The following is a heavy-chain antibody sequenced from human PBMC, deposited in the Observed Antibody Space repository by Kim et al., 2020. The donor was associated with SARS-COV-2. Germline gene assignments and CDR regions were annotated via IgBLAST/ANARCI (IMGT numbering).Heavy chain of an antibody. CDR3: AHYVSGSYDYYYYNGMDV. D-gene: IGHD3-10*01. Sequence: SGPTLVKPTQPLTLTCTFSGFSLSTSGVGVGWIRQPPEKALEWLALIYWDDDKRYSPSLKSRLIITKDNSKNQVVLTMTNMDPVATATYYCAHYVSGSYDYYYYNGMDVWGQGTTVTVSS. CDR2: IYWDDDK. J-gene: IGHJ6*02. CDR1: GFSLSTSGVG. V-gene: IGHV2-5*02.